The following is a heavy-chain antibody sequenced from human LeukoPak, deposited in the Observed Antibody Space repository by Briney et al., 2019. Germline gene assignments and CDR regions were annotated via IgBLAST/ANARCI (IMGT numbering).Heavy chain of an antibody. CDR3: ARGRVVVVAASYYYGMDV. V-gene: IGHV4-34*01. Sequence: SETLSLTCAVYGGSFSGYYWSWIRRPPGKGLEWIGEINHSGSTNYNPSLKSRVTISVDTSKNQFSLKLSSVTAADTAVYYCARGRVVVVAASYYYGMDVWGQGTTVTVSS. J-gene: IGHJ6*02. D-gene: IGHD2-15*01. CDR1: GGSFSGYY. CDR2: INHSGST.